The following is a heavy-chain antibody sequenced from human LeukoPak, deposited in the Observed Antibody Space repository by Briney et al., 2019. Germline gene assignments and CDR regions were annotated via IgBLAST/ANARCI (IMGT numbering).Heavy chain of an antibody. D-gene: IGHD4-17*01. V-gene: IGHV4-59*01. Sequence: SETLSLTCTVSGGSISSYYWSWIRQPPGKGLEWIGYIYYSGSTNYNPSLKSRVTISVDTSKNQFSLKLSSVTAADTAVYYCAKDLPDYGDPHFDYWGQGTLVTVSS. CDR2: IYYSGST. CDR1: GGSISSYY. CDR3: AKDLPDYGDPHFDY. J-gene: IGHJ4*02.